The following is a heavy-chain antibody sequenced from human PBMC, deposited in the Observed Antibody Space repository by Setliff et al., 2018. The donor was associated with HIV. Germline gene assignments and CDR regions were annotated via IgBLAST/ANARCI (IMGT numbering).Heavy chain of an antibody. V-gene: IGHV4-59*04. CDR2: IYYSGST. D-gene: IGHD3-9*01. CDR1: GGSISSYY. CDR3: ARRGAYYDILTGYRSHYFDY. J-gene: IGHJ4*02. Sequence: PSETLSLTCTVSGGSISSYYWSWIRQSPGKGLEWLGYIYYSGSTYYNPSLKSRVTISVDTSKNQFSLKLSSVTAADTAVYYCARRGAYYDILTGYRSHYFDYWGQGTLVTVSS.